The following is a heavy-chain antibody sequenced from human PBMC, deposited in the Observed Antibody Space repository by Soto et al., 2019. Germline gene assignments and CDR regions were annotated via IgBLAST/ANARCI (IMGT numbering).Heavy chain of an antibody. D-gene: IGHD3-10*01. J-gene: IGHJ4*02. CDR3: ATTYGSGYRAFDF. Sequence: QVQLVQSGAEVKKPGSSVKVSCKASGDTFSFYTINWVRQAPGLGLEWLGGINPILSMSNYAQYCQGRVTITAEKSTSTAYMELSSLRSEDTAMYYCATTYGSGYRAFDFWGQGALVTVSS. CDR1: GDTFSFYT. CDR2: INPILSMS. V-gene: IGHV1-69*02.